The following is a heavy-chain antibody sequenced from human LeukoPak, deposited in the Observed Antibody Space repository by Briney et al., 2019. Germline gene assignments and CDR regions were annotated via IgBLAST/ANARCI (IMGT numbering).Heavy chain of an antibody. Sequence: GGSLRLSCAASGFRFDNYAMHWVRQAPGKGLEWVSSISWNSDIISYADSVKGRFTISRDNAMNSLYLQMNSLRAEDTAVYYCARDSARYCSGGSCPQGDYWGQGTLVTVSS. CDR3: ARDSARYCSGGSCPQGDY. CDR2: ISWNSDII. CDR1: GFRFDNYA. J-gene: IGHJ4*02. V-gene: IGHV3-9*01. D-gene: IGHD2-15*01.